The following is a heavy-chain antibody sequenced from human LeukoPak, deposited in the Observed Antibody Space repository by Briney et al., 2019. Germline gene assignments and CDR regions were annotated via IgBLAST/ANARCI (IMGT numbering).Heavy chain of an antibody. CDR3: ARTGSDPDPYCGGDCYGGWFDP. Sequence: PSETLSLTCTVSGGSISSYYWSWIRQPAGKGLEWIGRIYTSGSTNYNPSLKSRVTMSVDTSKNQFSLKLSSVTAADTAVYYCARTGSDPDPYCGGDCYGGWFDPWGQGTLVTVSS. CDR1: GGSISSYY. D-gene: IGHD2-21*01. V-gene: IGHV4-4*07. J-gene: IGHJ5*02. CDR2: IYTSGST.